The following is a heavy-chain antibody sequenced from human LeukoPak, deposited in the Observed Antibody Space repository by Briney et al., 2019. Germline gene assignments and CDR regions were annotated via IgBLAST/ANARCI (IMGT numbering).Heavy chain of an antibody. CDR2: ISSSSSTT. CDR3: ARARVKITIFGVVTYFDY. J-gene: IGHJ4*02. D-gene: IGHD3-3*01. V-gene: IGHV3-48*01. CDR1: GFTFSSYS. Sequence: GGSLRLSCAASGFTFSSYSMNWVRQAPGKGLEWVSYISSSSSTTYYADSVKGRFTISRDNAKNSLYLQMNSLRAEDTAVYYCARARVKITIFGVVTYFDYWGQGTLVTVSS.